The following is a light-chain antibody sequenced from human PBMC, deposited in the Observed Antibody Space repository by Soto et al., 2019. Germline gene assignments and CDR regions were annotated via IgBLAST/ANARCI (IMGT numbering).Light chain of an antibody. Sequence: DIQMTQSPSSLSASVGDRVTITCRTSQSISGHLNWYQQKPEKPPKLLIYAASSLQSGVPSRFSGSGSGTEFTLTISSLQPEDFATYYCQQSYNTPFTFGPGTTVDIK. V-gene: IGKV1-39*01. CDR3: QQSYNTPFT. CDR2: AAS. J-gene: IGKJ3*01. CDR1: QSISGH.